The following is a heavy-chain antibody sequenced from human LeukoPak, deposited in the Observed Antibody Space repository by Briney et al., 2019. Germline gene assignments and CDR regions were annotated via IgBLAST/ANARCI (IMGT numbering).Heavy chain of an antibody. Sequence: GASVTVSCKASGYTFTSYGISWVRQAPGQGLEWMGWISAYNGNTNYAQKLQGRVTMTTDTSTSTAYMELRSLRSDDTAVYYCARDHRQWLVREFDYWGQGTLVTVSS. J-gene: IGHJ4*02. CDR2: ISAYNGNT. V-gene: IGHV1-18*01. CDR3: ARDHRQWLVREFDY. D-gene: IGHD6-19*01. CDR1: GYTFTSYG.